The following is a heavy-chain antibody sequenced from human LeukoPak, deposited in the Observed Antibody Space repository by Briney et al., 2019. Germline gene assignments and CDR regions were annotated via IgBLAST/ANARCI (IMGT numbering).Heavy chain of an antibody. V-gene: IGHV1-18*04. CDR3: ARDIVVVVAARFDY. CDR1: GYTLTSYG. D-gene: IGHD2-15*01. CDR2: ISAYNGNT. J-gene: IGHJ4*02. Sequence: ASVKVSCKASGYTLTSYGISWVRQAPGQGLEWMGWISAYNGNTNYAQKLQGRVTMTTDTSTSTAYMELRSLRSDDTAVYYCARDIVVVVAARFDYWGQGTLVTVSS.